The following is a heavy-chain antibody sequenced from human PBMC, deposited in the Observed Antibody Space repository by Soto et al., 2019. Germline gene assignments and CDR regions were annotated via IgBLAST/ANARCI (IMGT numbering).Heavy chain of an antibody. CDR3: ARAYGDYGFFNY. J-gene: IGHJ4*02. D-gene: IGHD4-17*01. V-gene: IGHV4-61*01. Sequence: PSETLSLTCTVSGGSVSSGSYYWSWIRQPPGKGLEWIGYIYYSGSTNYNPSLKSRVTISVDTSKNQFSLKLSSVTAVDSSVYYCARAYGDYGFFNYWGQGTLVTVSS. CDR2: IYYSGST. CDR1: GGSVSSGSYY.